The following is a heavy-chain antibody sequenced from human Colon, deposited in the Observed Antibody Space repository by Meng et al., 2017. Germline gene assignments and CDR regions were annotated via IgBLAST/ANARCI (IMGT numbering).Heavy chain of an antibody. V-gene: IGHV4-59*01. CDR3: ARGIAVADNWFDP. J-gene: IGHJ5*02. CDR1: GGSISSYY. CDR2: ISYSGST. D-gene: IGHD6-19*01. Sequence: VHLQDSGPGLCKPSETLSLTCTVSGGSISSYYWSWIRQPPGKGLEWIGYISYSGSTNYNPSLKNRVTISVDTSKNRFSLRLSSVTAADTAVYYCARGIAVADNWFDPWGQGTLVTVSS.